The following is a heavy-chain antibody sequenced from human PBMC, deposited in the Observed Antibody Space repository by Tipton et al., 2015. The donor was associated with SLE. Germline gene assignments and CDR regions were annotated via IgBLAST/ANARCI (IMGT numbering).Heavy chain of an antibody. CDR1: GFAFGTYG. D-gene: IGHD2-2*02. Sequence: SLRLSCVASGFAFGTYGMNWVRQAPGKGLEWLSHITSTGDTIYYADSVKGRFTISRDNSRNTLYLQMNSLRAEDTAVYYCTKDGIVVVPAVIEGGYFDYWGQGTLVTVSS. CDR3: TKDGIVVVPAVIEGGYFDY. CDR2: ITSTGDTI. J-gene: IGHJ4*02. V-gene: IGHV3-48*01.